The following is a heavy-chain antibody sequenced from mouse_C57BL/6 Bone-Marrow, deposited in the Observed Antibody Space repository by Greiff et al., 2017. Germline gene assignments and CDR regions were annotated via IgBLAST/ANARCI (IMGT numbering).Heavy chain of an antibody. J-gene: IGHJ4*01. Sequence: EVQRVESGGGLVQPGGSLSLSCAASGFTFTDYYMSWVRQPPGKALEWLGFIRNKANGYTTEYSASVNGRFTISRDNSQSILYLQMNALRAEDSATYYCARYIGTTYYYAMDYWGQGTSVTVSS. V-gene: IGHV7-3*01. CDR2: IRNKANGYTT. CDR1: GFTFTDYY. D-gene: IGHD2-13*01. CDR3: ARYIGTTYYYAMDY.